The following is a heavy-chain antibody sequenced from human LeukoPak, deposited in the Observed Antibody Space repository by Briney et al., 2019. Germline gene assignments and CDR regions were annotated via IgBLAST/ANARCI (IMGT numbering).Heavy chain of an antibody. D-gene: IGHD3-9*01. CDR2: ISYDGNNK. CDR3: ARVRLASFYYGMDV. V-gene: IGHV3-30-3*01. Sequence: GGSLRLSCAASGFTFSTYTMHWVRQAPGKGLEWVAVISYDGNNKYYADSVKCRFTISRDNHKNTPYLHMKSLRVDDTAVYYCARVRLASFYYGMDVWGQGTTVAVSS. J-gene: IGHJ6*02. CDR1: GFTFSTYT.